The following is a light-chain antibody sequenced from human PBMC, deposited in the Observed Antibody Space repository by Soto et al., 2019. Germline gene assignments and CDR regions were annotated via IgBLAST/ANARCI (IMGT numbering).Light chain of an antibody. CDR2: GAS. J-gene: IGKJ4*01. Sequence: EIVLTQSPGTLSLSPGERATLSCRASQGVSGNYLAWYQQRPGQAPSLIIYGASSRATGITDRFSGSGSGTHFTLTISRLEPEDFAVYYCQRYGDLPLIFGGGTKVEIK. CDR1: QGVSGNY. CDR3: QRYGDLPLI. V-gene: IGKV3-20*01.